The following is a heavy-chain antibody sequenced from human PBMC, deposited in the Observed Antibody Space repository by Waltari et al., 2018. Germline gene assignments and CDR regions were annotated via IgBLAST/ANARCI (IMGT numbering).Heavy chain of an antibody. D-gene: IGHD3-3*01. CDR2: IYYSGST. CDR3: ARDKKYYDFWSGYNLGRNYYYGMDV. V-gene: IGHV4-59*01. CDR1: GGSISSYY. J-gene: IGHJ6*02. Sequence: QVQLQESGPGLVKPSETLSLTCTVSGGSISSYYWSWIRQPPGKGLEWIGYIYYSGSTTYNPSLKSRVTISVDTSKNQFSLKLSSVTAADTAVYYCARDKKYYDFWSGYNLGRNYYYGMDVWGQGTTVTVSS.